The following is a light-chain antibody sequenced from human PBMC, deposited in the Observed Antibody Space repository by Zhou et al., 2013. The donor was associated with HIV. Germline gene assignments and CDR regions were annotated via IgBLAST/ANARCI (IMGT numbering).Light chain of an antibody. Sequence: EILLTQSPDTLSLSLGDRATLSCRASQSVSSTYLAWYQQKPGQAPRLLIYGASSRATGIPDRFSGSGFGTDFTLTISRLEPEDFAVYYCQQYGNSPGTFGQGTKVEIK. J-gene: IGKJ1*01. CDR2: GAS. CDR1: QSVSSTY. CDR3: QQYGNSPGT. V-gene: IGKV3-20*01.